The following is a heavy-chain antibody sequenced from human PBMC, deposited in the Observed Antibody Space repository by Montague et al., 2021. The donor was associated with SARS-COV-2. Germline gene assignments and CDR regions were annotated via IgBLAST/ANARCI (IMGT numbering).Heavy chain of an antibody. V-gene: IGHV4-61*02. CDR3: ARDDFRWDFDC. CDR1: GGSISSGSYY. D-gene: IGHD2/OR15-2a*01. CDR2: IYTSGST. J-gene: IGHJ4*02. Sequence: TLSLTCTVSGGSISSGSYYWSWLRQPAGKGLEWIGRIYTSGSTNYNPSLKSRVTISVDTSKNQFSLKLSSVTAADTAVYYCARDDFRWDFDCWGQGTLVTVSS.